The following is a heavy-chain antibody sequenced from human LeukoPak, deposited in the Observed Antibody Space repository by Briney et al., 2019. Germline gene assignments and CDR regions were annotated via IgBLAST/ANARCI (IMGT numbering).Heavy chain of an antibody. V-gene: IGHV3-21*01. Sequence: GGSLRLSCAASGFTFSSYTMNWVRQPPGKGLEWVSSISTSSTYIYYADSVKGRLTISRDNAKNSLYLQMNSLRAEDTAVYYCARGGSGSYYHLFDYWGQGTLVTVSS. J-gene: IGHJ4*02. D-gene: IGHD3-10*01. CDR3: ARGGSGSYYHLFDY. CDR2: ISTSSTYI. CDR1: GFTFSSYT.